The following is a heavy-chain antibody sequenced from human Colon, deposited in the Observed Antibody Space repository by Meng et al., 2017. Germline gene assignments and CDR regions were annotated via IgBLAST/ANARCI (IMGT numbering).Heavy chain of an antibody. CDR1: GDSIRSSNW. J-gene: IGHJ4*02. D-gene: IGHD1-26*01. CDR2: IYYTGST. Sequence: QVQRQESGPGLVKPSGTLSLTCAVAGDSIRSSNWWSWVRQPPGKGLEWIGNIYYTGSTFYNPSLESRVNISIDTSKNHFSLNLTSVTAADTAVYYCARGRGSYSSIDFWGQGTLVTVSS. CDR3: ARGRGSYSSIDF. V-gene: IGHV4-4*02.